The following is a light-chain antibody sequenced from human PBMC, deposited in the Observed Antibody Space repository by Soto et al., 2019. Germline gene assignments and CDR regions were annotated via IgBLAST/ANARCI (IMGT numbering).Light chain of an antibody. CDR3: QQRSNWPPRMYT. J-gene: IGKJ2*01. Sequence: EIVLTQSPATLSLSPGERATLSCRASQSVSSYLAWYQQKPGQAPRLLIYDASNRATGIPARFSGSGSGTDFTLTISSLETEDFAVYYCQQRSNWPPRMYTFGQGTKLEIK. CDR2: DAS. CDR1: QSVSSY. V-gene: IGKV3-11*01.